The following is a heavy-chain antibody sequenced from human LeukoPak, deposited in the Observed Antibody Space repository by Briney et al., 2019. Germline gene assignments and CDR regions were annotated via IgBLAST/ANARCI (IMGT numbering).Heavy chain of an antibody. J-gene: IGHJ4*01. D-gene: IGHD5-18*01. CDR1: GFTFSSYG. CDR3: AKDFRTAGYSHGGPVDY. V-gene: IGHV3-30*02. Sequence: AGGSLRLSCAASGFTFSSYGMHWVRQAPGKGLEWVAVIWYDGSNKYYADSVKGRFTISRDNSKNTLYLQMNSLRAEDTAVYYWAKDFRTAGYSHGGPVDYWGQGTLVTGSS. CDR2: IWYDGSNK.